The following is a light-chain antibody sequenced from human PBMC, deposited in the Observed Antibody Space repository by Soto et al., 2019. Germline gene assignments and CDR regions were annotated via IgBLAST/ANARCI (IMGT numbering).Light chain of an antibody. Sequence: QSVLTQPASVSGSPGQSITISCTGPSSDVGGYTFVSWYQHHPCKGPKLLISEVSNRPSGVSNRFSGSKSGNTASLTISGLQTEDAADYYCSSYTSSRTVIFGGGTKVTVL. CDR3: SSYTSSRTVI. CDR1: SSDVGGYTF. CDR2: EVS. V-gene: IGLV2-14*01. J-gene: IGLJ2*01.